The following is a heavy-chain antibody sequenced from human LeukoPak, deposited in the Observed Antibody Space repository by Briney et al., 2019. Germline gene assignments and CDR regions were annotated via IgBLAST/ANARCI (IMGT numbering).Heavy chain of an antibody. D-gene: IGHD6-19*01. CDR2: INTNTGNP. CDR3: ARGTISGWYLGGPQGRNWYFDL. CDR1: GCTFTSYA. J-gene: IGHJ2*01. Sequence: VASAKVSCKASGCTFTSYAMNWVRQAPGQGLEWMGWINTNTGNPTYAQGFTGRFVFSLDTSVSTAYLQISSLKAEDTAVYYCARGTISGWYLGGPQGRNWYFDLWGRGTLVTVSS. V-gene: IGHV7-4-1*02.